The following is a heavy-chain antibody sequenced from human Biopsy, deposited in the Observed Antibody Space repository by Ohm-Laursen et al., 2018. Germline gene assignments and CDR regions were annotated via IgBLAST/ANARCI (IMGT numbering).Heavy chain of an antibody. CDR3: ARRGSGGRSFDY. CDR1: GNSINSSY. D-gene: IGHD2-15*01. V-gene: IGHV4-59*08. J-gene: IGHJ4*02. CDR2: ISNSGNT. Sequence: TLSLTCTVSGNSINSSYWSWIRQAPGKGLEWIGFISNSGNTNYNPSLKSRVTISADTSKNQFSLKLGSVTVADTAVFYCARRGSGGRSFDYWGQGSLVTVSS.